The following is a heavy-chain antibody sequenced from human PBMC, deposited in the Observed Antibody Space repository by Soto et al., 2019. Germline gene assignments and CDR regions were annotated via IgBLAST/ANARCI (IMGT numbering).Heavy chain of an antibody. CDR1: GFTFSSYA. Sequence: PGGSLRLSCAASGFTFSSYAMHWVRQAPGKGLEWVAVISYDGSNKYYADSVKGRFTISRDNSKNTLYLQMNSLRAEDTAVYYCARDIFHRDADYWGQGTLVTVSS. CDR3: ARDIFHRDADY. CDR2: ISYDGSNK. D-gene: IGHD3-3*01. J-gene: IGHJ4*02. V-gene: IGHV3-30-3*01.